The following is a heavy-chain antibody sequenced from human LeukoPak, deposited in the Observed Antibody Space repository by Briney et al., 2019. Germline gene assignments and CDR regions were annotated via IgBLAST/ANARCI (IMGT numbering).Heavy chain of an antibody. J-gene: IGHJ4*02. D-gene: IGHD5-18*01. CDR2: ISAYNGNT. CDR3: ARDESGYSYGIFDY. CDR1: GYTFTSYG. Sequence: GASVKVSCKASGYTFTSYGISWVRQAPGQGLEWMGWISAYNGNTNYAQKLQGRVTMTTDTSTSTACMELRSLRSDDTAVYYCARDESGYSYGIFDYWGQGTLVTVSS. V-gene: IGHV1-18*01.